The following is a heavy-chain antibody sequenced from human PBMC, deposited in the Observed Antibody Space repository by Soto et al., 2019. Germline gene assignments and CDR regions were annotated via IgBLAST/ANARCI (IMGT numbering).Heavy chain of an antibody. Sequence: ASLKVYCKTSGYTLTIYAMHGVLHSPLQRREWMGCINAGDGDTKYSQKFQGRVTITRDTFANTAYMEVSSLRSEDTAIYYCARENQPRGLYFHYYGADVWGQGTTVTVSS. CDR2: INAGDGDT. CDR3: ARENQPRGLYFHYYGADV. D-gene: IGHD2-2*01. CDR1: GYTLTIYA. V-gene: IGHV1-3*01. J-gene: IGHJ6*02.